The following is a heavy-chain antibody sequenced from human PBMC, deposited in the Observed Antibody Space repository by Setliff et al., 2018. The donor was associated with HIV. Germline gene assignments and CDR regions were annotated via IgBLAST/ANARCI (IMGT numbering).Heavy chain of an antibody. CDR3: ARDDYGDYVGDY. CDR1: GYTFTSYG. J-gene: IGHJ4*02. CDR2: ISTYNGNT. D-gene: IGHD4-17*01. Sequence: ASVKVSCKASGYTFTSYGITWVRQAPGQGLEWMGWISTYNGNTDYAQKLQGRVTMTTDTSTSTAYMELRSLRSDDSAVYYCARDDYGDYVGDYWGQGTLVTASS. V-gene: IGHV1-18*01.